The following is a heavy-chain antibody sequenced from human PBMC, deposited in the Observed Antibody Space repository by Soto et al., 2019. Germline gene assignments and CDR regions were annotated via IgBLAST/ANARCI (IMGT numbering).Heavy chain of an antibody. Sequence: GGSLRLSCAASGFTFRSFTMNWVRQAPGKGLEWVSTISSNSAYIYYTDALRGRFTISRDNAKNSLHLQMNSLRAEDTAVYYCTRDALRDSSARGWFDPWGPGTLVTVSS. CDR3: TRDALRDSSARGWFDP. J-gene: IGHJ5*02. CDR2: ISSNSAYI. CDR1: GFTFRSFT. V-gene: IGHV3-21*01. D-gene: IGHD3-3*01.